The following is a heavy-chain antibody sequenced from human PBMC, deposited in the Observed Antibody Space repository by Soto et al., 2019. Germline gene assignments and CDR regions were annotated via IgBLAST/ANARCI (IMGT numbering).Heavy chain of an antibody. Sequence: PSEPLSLTCTVSGGSISSSSYYWGWVRQPPAKGLEWSGRIYYSGSNYYNPSLKSRVTISVDTSKNQFSLKLSTVTAADTAVYICSSHANPTCSSGMDVWGQGTTVTVSS. V-gene: IGHV4-39*01. CDR1: GGSISSSSYY. CDR2: IYYSGSN. CDR3: SSHANPTCSSGMDV. J-gene: IGHJ6*02.